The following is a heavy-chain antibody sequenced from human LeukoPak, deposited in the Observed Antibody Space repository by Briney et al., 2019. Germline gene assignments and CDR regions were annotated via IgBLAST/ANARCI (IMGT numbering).Heavy chain of an antibody. V-gene: IGHV1-18*01. J-gene: IGHJ6*01. Sequence: GASVKVSCKASGYTFTQRGISWMRHVPGQGLEWMGWISATSGNTYYAQTFQERVTMTTDASTSTAYMELRDVTADYTAVYYCGKGSTGWSVDGWGKGVLVTVSS. D-gene: IGHD6-19*01. CDR2: ISATSGNT. CDR3: GKGSTGWSVDG. CDR1: GYTFTQRG.